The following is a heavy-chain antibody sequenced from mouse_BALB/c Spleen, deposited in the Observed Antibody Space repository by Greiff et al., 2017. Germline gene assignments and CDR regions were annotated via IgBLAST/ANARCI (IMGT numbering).Heavy chain of an antibody. Sequence: EVQGVESGGGLVKPGGSLKLSCAASGFTFSSYAMSWVRQTPEKRLEWVASISSGGSTYYPDSVKGRFTISRDNARNILYLQMSSLRSEDTAMYYCAREGTLRAWFAYWGQGTLVTVSA. V-gene: IGHV5-6-5*01. D-gene: IGHD1-1*01. CDR1: GFTFSSYA. CDR3: AREGTLRAWFAY. J-gene: IGHJ3*01. CDR2: ISSGGST.